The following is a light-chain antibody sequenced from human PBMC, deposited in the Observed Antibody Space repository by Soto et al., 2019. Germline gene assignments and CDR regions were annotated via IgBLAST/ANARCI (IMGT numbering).Light chain of an antibody. CDR3: QSYDSSLSGTRV. CDR2: GNT. Sequence: QSVLTQPPSVSGAPGQRVTISCTGSSSNIGAGYDVHWYQHLPGTAPKLLIYGNTNRPSGVPDRFSGSKSGTSASLAITALQAEDEADYYCQSYDSSLSGTRVFGTGTKLTVL. J-gene: IGLJ1*01. CDR1: SSNIGAGYD. V-gene: IGLV1-40*01.